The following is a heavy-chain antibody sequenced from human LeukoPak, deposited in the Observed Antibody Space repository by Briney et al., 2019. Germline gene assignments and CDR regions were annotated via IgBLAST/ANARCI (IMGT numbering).Heavy chain of an antibody. CDR2: INHSGST. D-gene: IGHD3-3*01. V-gene: IGHV4-34*01. J-gene: IGHJ6*03. CDR1: GGSFSGYY. CDR3: ARGRSLRFKSHMDV. Sequence: SETLSLTCAVYGGSFSGYYWSWIRQPPGKGLEWIGEINHSGSTNYNPSLKSRVTISVDTSKNQFSLKLSSVTAADTAVYYCARGRSLRFKSHMDVWGKGTTVTVSS.